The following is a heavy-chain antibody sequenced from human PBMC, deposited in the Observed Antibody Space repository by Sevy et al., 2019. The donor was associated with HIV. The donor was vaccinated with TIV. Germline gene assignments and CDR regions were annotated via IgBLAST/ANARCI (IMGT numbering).Heavy chain of an antibody. CDR3: ARVIDYGELGNWFDP. CDR1: GFTFSKYW. D-gene: IGHD4-17*01. Sequence: GGSLRLSCAASGFTFSKYWMSWVHQAPGKGLEWVANIKPDGSYKYYVGSLKGRFTIYRDNAKNSLYLEMNNLGAEDTAVYYCARVIDYGELGNWFDPWGQGTLVTVSS. CDR2: IKPDGSYK. J-gene: IGHJ5*02. V-gene: IGHV3-7*01.